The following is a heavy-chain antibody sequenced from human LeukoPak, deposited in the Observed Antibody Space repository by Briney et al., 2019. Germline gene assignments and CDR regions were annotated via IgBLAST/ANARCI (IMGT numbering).Heavy chain of an antibody. J-gene: IGHJ6*04. Sequence: GGTLRLSCAASGFTFSSYSMSWVRQAPGKGLEWVSYISSSGSTIYYADSVKGRFTISRDNAKNSLYLQMNSLRAEDTAVYYCAELGITMIGGVWGKGTTVTISS. V-gene: IGHV3-48*04. CDR3: AELGITMIGGV. D-gene: IGHD3-10*02. CDR1: GFTFSSYS. CDR2: ISSSGSTI.